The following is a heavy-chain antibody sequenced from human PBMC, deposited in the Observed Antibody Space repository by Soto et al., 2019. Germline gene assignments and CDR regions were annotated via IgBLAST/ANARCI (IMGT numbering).Heavy chain of an antibody. J-gene: IGHJ4*02. D-gene: IGHD6-19*01. Sequence: PSETLSLTCTVSGGSISSSGSNSDYWGWIRQPPGKGLEWIGTVFVSGTTYSNPSLKSRVTISLNTSKNQFSLRLSSVTAADTAVYFWARTSGWPRYYFDYSGPATLVSVSS. V-gene: IGHV4-39*01. CDR1: GGSISSSGSNSDY. CDR2: VFVSGTT. CDR3: ARTSGWPRYYFDY.